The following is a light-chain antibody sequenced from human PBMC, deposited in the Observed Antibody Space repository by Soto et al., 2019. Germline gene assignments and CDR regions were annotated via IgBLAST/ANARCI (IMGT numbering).Light chain of an antibody. V-gene: IGKV1-17*01. CDR1: QGIRNG. CDR3: LQYNSYPKT. J-gene: IGKJ1*01. CDR2: EAS. Sequence: DIQMTQSPSSLSASVGDRVTITCRASQGIRNGLGWYQQKPGKAPKRLIYEASILQSGVPSRFSGSGSGTEFTLTISSLQPEDFATYYSLQYNSYPKTFGQGTNVEIK.